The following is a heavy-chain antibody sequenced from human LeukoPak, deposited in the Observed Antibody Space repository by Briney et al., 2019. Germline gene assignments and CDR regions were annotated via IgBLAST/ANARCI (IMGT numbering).Heavy chain of an antibody. CDR2: IYTSGST. J-gene: IGHJ5*02. CDR1: GGSISSGSYY. Sequence: SQTLSLTCTVSGGSISSGSYYRSWIRQPAGKGLEWIGRIYTSGSTNYNPSLKSRVTISVDTSKNQFSLKLSSVTAADTAVYYCARDDGGYYLNWFDPWGQGTLVTVSS. CDR3: ARDDGGYYLNWFDP. V-gene: IGHV4-61*02. D-gene: IGHD3-22*01.